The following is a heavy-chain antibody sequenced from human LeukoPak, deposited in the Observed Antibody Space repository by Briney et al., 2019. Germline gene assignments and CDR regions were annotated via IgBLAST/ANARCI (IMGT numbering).Heavy chain of an antibody. CDR2: IRYDGSNK. Sequence: GGSLRLSCAASGITFSNYGMHWVRQAPGKGLEWVAFIRYDGSNKYYADSVKGRFTISRDTSKNTLYLQMNSLRAEDTAVYYCARGIAVAGTLTLWGQGTLVTVSS. J-gene: IGHJ4*02. D-gene: IGHD6-19*01. CDR3: ARGIAVAGTLTL. CDR1: GITFSNYG. V-gene: IGHV3-30*02.